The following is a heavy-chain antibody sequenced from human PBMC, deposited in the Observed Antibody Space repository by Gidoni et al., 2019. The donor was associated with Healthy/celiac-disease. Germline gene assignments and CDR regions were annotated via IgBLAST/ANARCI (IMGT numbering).Heavy chain of an antibody. CDR3: ARENRAAARPRGYYSYGMDV. Sequence: QVQLQQWGAGLLKPSETLSLTCAVYGGSFSGYYWSWIRQPPGKGLEWIGEINHSGSTNYNPSLKSRVTISVDTSKNQFSLKLSSVTAADTAVYYCARENRAAARPRGYYSYGMDVWGQGTTVTVSS. CDR1: GGSFSGYY. V-gene: IGHV4-34*01. CDR2: INHSGST. J-gene: IGHJ6*02. D-gene: IGHD6-6*01.